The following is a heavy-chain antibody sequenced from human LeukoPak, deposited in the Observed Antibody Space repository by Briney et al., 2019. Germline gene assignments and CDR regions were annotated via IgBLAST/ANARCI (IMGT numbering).Heavy chain of an antibody. V-gene: IGHV4-59*01. Sequence: SETLSLTCAVYGGSFSGYYWSWIRQPPGKGLEWIGYIYYSGSTNYNPSLKSRVTISVDTSKNQFSLKLSSVTAADTAVYYCARETMVRFDPWGQGTLVTVSS. D-gene: IGHD3-10*01. CDR2: IYYSGST. J-gene: IGHJ5*02. CDR3: ARETMVRFDP. CDR1: GGSFSGYY.